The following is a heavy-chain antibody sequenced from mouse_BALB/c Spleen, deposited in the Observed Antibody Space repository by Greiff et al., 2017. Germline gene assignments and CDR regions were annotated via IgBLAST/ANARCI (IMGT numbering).Heavy chain of an antibody. D-gene: IGHD2-2*01. Sequence: EVKVEESGGGLVQPGGSLKLSCAASGFTFSSYTMSWVRQTPEKRLEWVAYISNGGGSTYYPDTVKGRFTISRDNAKNTLYLQMSSLKSEDTAMYYCARPYGYDEAWFAYWGQGTLVTVSA. J-gene: IGHJ3*01. V-gene: IGHV5-12-2*01. CDR3: ARPYGYDEAWFAY. CDR2: ISNGGGST. CDR1: GFTFSSYT.